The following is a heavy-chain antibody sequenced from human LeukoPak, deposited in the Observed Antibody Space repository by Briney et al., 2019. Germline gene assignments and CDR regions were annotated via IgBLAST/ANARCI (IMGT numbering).Heavy chain of an antibody. CDR3: ARGYYYMDV. V-gene: IGHV4-39*01. Sequence: PSETLSLTCTVSGGSISSSSYYWGWIRQPPGKGLEWIGSIYYSGSTYYNPSLKSRVTISVDTSETQFSLKLSSVTAADMAVYYCARGYYYMDVWGKGTTVTVSS. CDR2: IYYSGST. J-gene: IGHJ6*03. CDR1: GGSISSSSYY.